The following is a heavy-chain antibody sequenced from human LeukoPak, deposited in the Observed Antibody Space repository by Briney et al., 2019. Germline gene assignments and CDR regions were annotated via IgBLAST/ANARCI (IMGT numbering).Heavy chain of an antibody. J-gene: IGHJ4*02. CDR2: ISGSSGST. Sequence: GGSLRLSCAASGFTFRSYAMSWVRQASAKGLEWVSVISGSSGSTYYADSVKGRFTISRAKNTLYLQMNSLRAEDTAVYHCAKGLYSGSYDGFDSWGQGALVTVSS. CDR3: AKGLYSGSYDGFDS. D-gene: IGHD1-26*01. V-gene: IGHV3-23*01. CDR1: GFTFRSYA.